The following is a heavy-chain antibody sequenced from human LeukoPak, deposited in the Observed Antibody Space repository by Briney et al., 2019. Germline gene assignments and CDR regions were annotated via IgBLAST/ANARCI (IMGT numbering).Heavy chain of an antibody. D-gene: IGHD3-22*01. CDR2: ISGSGGST. J-gene: IGHJ4*02. CDR3: ARESYYYDSSGYYVYYFDY. Sequence: GGSLRLSCAVSGFTFSSYAMSWVRQAPGKGLEWVSAISGSGGSTYYADSVKGRFAISRDNSKNTLYLQMNSLRAEDTAVYYCARESYYYDSSGYYVYYFDYWGQGTLVTVSS. V-gene: IGHV3-23*01. CDR1: GFTFSSYA.